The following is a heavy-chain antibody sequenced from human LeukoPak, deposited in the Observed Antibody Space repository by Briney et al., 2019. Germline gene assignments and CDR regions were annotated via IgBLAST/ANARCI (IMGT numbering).Heavy chain of an antibody. CDR2: VDPEDGET. CDR1: GYTFTDYY. CDR3: ATELRIAARPGGDY. D-gene: IGHD6-6*01. J-gene: IGHJ4*02. Sequence: ASVKVSCKVSGYTFTDYYMHWVQQAPGEGLEWMGLVDPEDGETIYAEKFQGRVTITADTSTDTAYMELSSLRSEDTAVYYCATELRIAARPGGDYWGQGTLVTVSS. V-gene: IGHV1-69-2*01.